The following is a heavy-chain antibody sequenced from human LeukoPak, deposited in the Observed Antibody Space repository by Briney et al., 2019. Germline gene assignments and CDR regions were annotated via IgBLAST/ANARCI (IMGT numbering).Heavy chain of an antibody. CDR2: IYYSGTT. Sequence: SETLSLTCTVSGGSISTYYWNWIRQPPGKGLEWIGYIYYSGTTNYNPSLKSRVSMSVDTSKNQFSLKLSSVTAADTAVYYCATMYSSGWYNYWGQGTLVTVSS. V-gene: IGHV4-59*08. D-gene: IGHD6-19*01. CDR1: GGSISTYY. CDR3: ATMYSSGWYNY. J-gene: IGHJ4*02.